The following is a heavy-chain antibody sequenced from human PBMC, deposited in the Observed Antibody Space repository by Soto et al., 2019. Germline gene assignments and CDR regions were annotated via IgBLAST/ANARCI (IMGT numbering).Heavy chain of an antibody. CDR2: MNPINGAT. CDR3: GRGPSPRAPAGGTPYYYAMDV. D-gene: IGHD6-13*01. V-gene: IGHV1-8*02. Sequence: ASVKVSCKTSGYDFTAYDINWVRQASGQGLEWMGWMNPINGATGSARRFQGRVSMTRNTATGTAYLELTSLRSDDTGVYYCGRGPSPRAPAGGTPYYYAMDVWGQGTTVTVSS. CDR1: GYDFTAYD. J-gene: IGHJ6*02.